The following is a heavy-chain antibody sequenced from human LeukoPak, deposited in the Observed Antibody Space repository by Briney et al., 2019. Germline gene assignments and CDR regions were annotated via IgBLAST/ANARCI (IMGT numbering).Heavy chain of an antibody. CDR1: GGSFSGYY. D-gene: IGHD3-10*01. Sequence: SETLSLTCAVYGGSFSGYYWSWIRQPPGKGLEWIGEINHSGSTNYNPSLKSRVTISVDTSKNQSSLKLSSVTAADTAVYYCARFPRITMVRGEYWFDPWGQGTLVTVSS. V-gene: IGHV4-34*01. J-gene: IGHJ5*02. CDR3: ARFPRITMVRGEYWFDP. CDR2: INHSGST.